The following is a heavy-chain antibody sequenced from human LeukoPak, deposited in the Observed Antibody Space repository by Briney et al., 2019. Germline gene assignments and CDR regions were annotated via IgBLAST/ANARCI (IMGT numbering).Heavy chain of an antibody. Sequence: PGGSLRLSCTASGFSFGDYAMTWYRRAPGKGLEWVGFIRAKAYGGTTEYAASVKGRFTISRDDSKSIAYLQMNSLQTEDTAVYFCTRVPIRTVTMIIVIRGHDAFDIWGQGTMVTVSS. D-gene: IGHD3-22*01. J-gene: IGHJ3*02. V-gene: IGHV3-49*03. CDR1: GFSFGDYA. CDR2: IRAKAYGGTT. CDR3: TRVPIRTVTMIIVIRGHDAFDI.